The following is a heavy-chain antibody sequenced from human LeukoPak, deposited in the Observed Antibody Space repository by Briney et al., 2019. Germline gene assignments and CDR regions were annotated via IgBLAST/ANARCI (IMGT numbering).Heavy chain of an antibody. CDR2: IFYTGSS. Sequence: SEXPSLTCTXSXXSIXXXXXXXXXXXXGXXXXGXWYIFYTGSSNSNPSLKSRXTISVDTSKTQSSLKLNSVTAAXTAVYSCARVTAGAGYYFDYWGQGALVTVSS. D-gene: IGHD6-13*01. CDR1: XXSIXXXX. CDR3: ARVTAGAGYYFDY. V-gene: IGHV4-59*01. J-gene: IGHJ4*02.